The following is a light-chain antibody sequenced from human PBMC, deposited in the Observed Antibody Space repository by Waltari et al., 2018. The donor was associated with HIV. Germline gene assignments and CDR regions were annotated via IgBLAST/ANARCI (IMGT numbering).Light chain of an antibody. CDR3: AVWDVSLNGRV. CDR1: SSNIGRNP. CDR2: RNY. Sequence: QSVLSQTPSASGTPGQRVTFSCSGSSSNIGRNPVYWYQQFPGTAPKLLIYRNYQRPSGVPDRFSGSKSGTSASLAISGLRSEDEADYYCAVWDVSLNGRVFGGGTKLTVL. J-gene: IGLJ3*02. V-gene: IGLV1-47*01.